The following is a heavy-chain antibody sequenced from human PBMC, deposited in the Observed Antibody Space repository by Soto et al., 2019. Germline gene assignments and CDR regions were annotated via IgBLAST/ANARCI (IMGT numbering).Heavy chain of an antibody. CDR1: GYTFTGYY. CDR2: INANSGGT. V-gene: IGHV1-2*02. CDR3: ARFCISCGDPKLDN. D-gene: IGHD2-2*01. Sequence: QVQLVQSGAEVKKPGASVKVSCKTSGYTFTGYYMYWVRQAPGQGLEWMGWINANSGGTSSAQKFQGRGTMTRDTSISTGYMELRRLRSDDTAVYYCARFCISCGDPKLDNWGQGTLVTVSS. J-gene: IGHJ4*02.